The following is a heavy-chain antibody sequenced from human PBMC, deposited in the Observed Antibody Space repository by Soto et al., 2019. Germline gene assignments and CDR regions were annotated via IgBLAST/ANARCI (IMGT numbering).Heavy chain of an antibody. V-gene: IGHV3-53*02. J-gene: IGHJ4*02. CDR2: IYSGGST. D-gene: IGHD6-19*01. CDR3: ARGMTYSSGCFDY. CDR1: GFTVSSNY. Sequence: VQLVETGGGLIQPGGSLRLSCAASGFTVSSNYMSWVRQAPGKGLEWVSVIYSGGSTYYADSVKGRFTISRDNSKNTLYLQMNSLRAEDTAVYYCARGMTYSSGCFDYWGQGTLVTVSS.